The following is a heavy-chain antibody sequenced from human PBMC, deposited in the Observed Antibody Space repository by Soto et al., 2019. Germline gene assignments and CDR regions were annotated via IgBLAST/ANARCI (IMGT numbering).Heavy chain of an antibody. Sequence: GGSLRLSCAASGFTFSNYAMNWVRQAPGRGLEWVSIISGSGGGTYYADSVKGRFTISRDNSKNTLYLQMSTLRAEDTAVYYCARAPDYFYPYMDVWGKGTTVTVSS. CDR1: GFTFSNYA. CDR3: ARAPDYFYPYMDV. CDR2: ISGSGGGT. V-gene: IGHV3-23*01. J-gene: IGHJ6*03.